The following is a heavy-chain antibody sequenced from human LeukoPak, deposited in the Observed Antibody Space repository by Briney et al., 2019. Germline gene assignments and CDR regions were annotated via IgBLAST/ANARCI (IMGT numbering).Heavy chain of an antibody. CDR2: IRQDGDLK. V-gene: IGHV3-7*03. CDR3: AKQPISGSSTWYFDC. Sequence: PGGSLRLSCTGSGFTFSSYWMSWVRQAPGKGLEWVANIRQDGDLKHYVDSVRGRFTISRDNAENSLYLQMNSLRAEDTAVYYCAKQPISGSSTWYFDCWGQGTLVTVSS. D-gene: IGHD6-13*01. CDR1: GFTFSSYW. J-gene: IGHJ4*02.